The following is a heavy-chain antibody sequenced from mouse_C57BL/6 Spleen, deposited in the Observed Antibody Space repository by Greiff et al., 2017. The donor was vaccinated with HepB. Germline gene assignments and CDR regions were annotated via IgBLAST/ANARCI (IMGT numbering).Heavy chain of an antibody. CDR1: GYSFTGYY. D-gene: IGHD2-1*01. CDR3: ARSGNYVAWFAY. V-gene: IGHV1-42*01. CDR2: INPSTGGT. Sequence: VQLQQSGPELVKPGASVKISCKASGYSFTGYYMNWVKQSPEKSLEWIGEINPSTGGTTYNQKFKAKATLTVDESSSTAYMQLKSLTSEDSAVYYCARSGNYVAWFAYWGQGTLVTVSA. J-gene: IGHJ3*01.